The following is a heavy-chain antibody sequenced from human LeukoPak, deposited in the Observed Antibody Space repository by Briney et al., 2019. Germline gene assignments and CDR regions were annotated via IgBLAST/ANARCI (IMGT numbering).Heavy chain of an antibody. D-gene: IGHD3-22*01. J-gene: IGHJ4*02. CDR1: GGSISSYY. CDR2: IYYSGCT. V-gene: IGHV4-59*08. Sequence: SETLSLTCTVSGGSISSYYWSWIRQPPGKGLEWIGYIYYSGCTNYNPSLKSRVTISVDTFKNQFSLKLSSVTAADTAVYYCARLIDYYDSSGYSYYFDYWGQGTLVTVSS. CDR3: ARLIDYYDSSGYSYYFDY.